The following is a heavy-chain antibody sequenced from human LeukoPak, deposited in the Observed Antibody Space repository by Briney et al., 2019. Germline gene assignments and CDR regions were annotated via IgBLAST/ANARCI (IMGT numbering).Heavy chain of an antibody. D-gene: IGHD2-15*01. Sequence: GGSLRLSCAASGFTFSSYNMNWVRQAPGKGLEWVSSITSSSSYIYYADSVKGRFTISRDNAKNSLFLQMNSLRAEDTAVYYCARDLVNCSGGSCYSGAFDYWGQGTLVTVSS. V-gene: IGHV3-21*01. CDR1: GFTFSSYN. J-gene: IGHJ4*02. CDR2: ITSSSSYI. CDR3: ARDLVNCSGGSCYSGAFDY.